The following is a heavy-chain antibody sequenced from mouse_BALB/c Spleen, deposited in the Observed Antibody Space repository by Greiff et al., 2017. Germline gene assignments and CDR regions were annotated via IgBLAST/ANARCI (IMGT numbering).Heavy chain of an antibody. D-gene: IGHD2-1*01. CDR1: GYTFTSYT. Sequence: VQLVESGAELARPGASVKMSCKASGYTFTSYTMHWVKQRPGQGLEWIGYINPSSGYTNYNQKFKDKATLTADKSSSTAYMQLSSLTSEDSAVYYCASIYYGNYYAMDYWGQGTSVTVSS. CDR3: ASIYYGNYYAMDY. J-gene: IGHJ4*01. CDR2: INPSSGYT. V-gene: IGHV1-4*01.